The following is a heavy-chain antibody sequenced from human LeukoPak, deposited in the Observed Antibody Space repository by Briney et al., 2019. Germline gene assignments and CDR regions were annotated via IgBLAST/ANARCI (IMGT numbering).Heavy chain of an antibody. CDR3: ARGTTTVDY. CDR1: GYTLTELS. D-gene: IGHD4-11*01. J-gene: IGHJ4*02. Sequence: ASVKVSCKVSGYTLTELSMRWVRQAPGKGLEWMGGFDPEDGETIYAQKLQGRVTMTTDTSTSTAYMELRSLRSDDTAVYYCARGTTTVDYWGQGTLVTVSS. V-gene: IGHV1-24*01. CDR2: FDPEDGET.